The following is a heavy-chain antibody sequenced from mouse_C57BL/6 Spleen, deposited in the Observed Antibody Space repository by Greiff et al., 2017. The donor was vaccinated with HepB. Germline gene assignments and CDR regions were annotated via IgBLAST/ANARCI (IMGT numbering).Heavy chain of an antibody. CDR2: VYPYNGGT. CDR3: ARTYYGSRYYLDY. D-gene: IGHD1-1*01. V-gene: IGHV1-36*01. CDR1: GFTFTDYY. Sequence: EVQLQQSGPVLVKPGPSVKISCKASGFTFTDYYMHWVKQSHGKSLEWIGLVYPYNGGTSYNQKFKGKATLTVDTSSSTAYMELNSLSSEDAAFYYCARTYYGSRYYLDYWGQGTTLTVSS. J-gene: IGHJ2*01.